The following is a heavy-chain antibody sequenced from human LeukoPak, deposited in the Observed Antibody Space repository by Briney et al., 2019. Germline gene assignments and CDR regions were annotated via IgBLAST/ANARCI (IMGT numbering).Heavy chain of an antibody. D-gene: IGHD3-3*01. CDR3: ARGGSDDFWSGYYTRGALGY. Sequence: ASVKVSCKASGGTFSSYAISWVRQAPGQGLEWMGRIIPIFGTANYAQKFQGRVTITADKSTSTAYMELSSLRSEDTAVYYCARGGSDDFWSGYYTRGALGYWGQGTLVTVSS. CDR2: IIPIFGTA. V-gene: IGHV1-69*06. J-gene: IGHJ4*02. CDR1: GGTFSSYA.